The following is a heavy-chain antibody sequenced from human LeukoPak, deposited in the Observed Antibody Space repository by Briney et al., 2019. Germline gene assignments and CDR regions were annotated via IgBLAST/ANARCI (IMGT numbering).Heavy chain of an antibody. V-gene: IGHV1-24*01. CDR2: FDPEDGET. D-gene: IGHD3-22*01. J-gene: IGHJ4*02. CDR3: ATSGYDSSGYYYVLDY. CDR1: GYTLTELS. Sequence: ASVKVSCKVSGYTLTELSMHWVRQAPGKGLEWMGGFDPEDGETIYAQKFQGRVTMTEDTSTDTAYMELSSLRSEDTAVYYCATSGYDSSGYYYVLDYWGQGTLVTVSS.